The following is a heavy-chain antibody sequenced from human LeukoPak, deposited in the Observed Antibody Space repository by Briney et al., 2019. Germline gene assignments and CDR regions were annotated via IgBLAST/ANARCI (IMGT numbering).Heavy chain of an antibody. D-gene: IGHD3-3*01. CDR2: ISGSGGST. CDR3: AKNEAYYDFWSGYYADPKYNWFDP. J-gene: IGHJ5*02. CDR1: GFTFSSYA. V-gene: IGHV3-23*01. Sequence: PGGSLRLSCAASGFTFSSYAMSWVRQAPGKGLEWVSAISGSGGSTYYADSVKGRFTISRDNSKNTLYLQMNSLRAEDTAVYYCAKNEAYYDFWSGYYADPKYNWFDPWGQGTLVTVSS.